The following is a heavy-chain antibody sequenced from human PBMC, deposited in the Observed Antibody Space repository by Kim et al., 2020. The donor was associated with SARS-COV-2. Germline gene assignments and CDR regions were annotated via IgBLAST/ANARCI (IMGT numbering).Heavy chain of an antibody. V-gene: IGHV3-21*01. CDR2: ISSSSSYI. D-gene: IGHD6-19*01. Sequence: GGSLRLSCAASGFTFSSYSMNWVRQAPGKGLEWVSSISSSSSYIYYADSVKGRFTISRDNAKNSLYLQMNSLRAEDTAVYYCARGISGWYSVAFDIWGQGTMVTVSS. CDR3: ARGISGWYSVAFDI. CDR1: GFTFSSYS. J-gene: IGHJ3*02.